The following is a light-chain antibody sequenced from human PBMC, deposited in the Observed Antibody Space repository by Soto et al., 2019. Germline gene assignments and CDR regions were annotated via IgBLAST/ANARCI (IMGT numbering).Light chain of an antibody. CDR3: QQYKTYPWT. Sequence: DIQITQSPSTLSASLGDRVSITCRASQSVSNWLAWYQQKPGIAPNLLIYDASTLESGVPSRFSGSGSGTKFTLTISSLQPDDFATYYCQQYKTYPWTFGQGTKVDIK. CDR1: QSVSNW. CDR2: DAS. J-gene: IGKJ1*01. V-gene: IGKV1-5*01.